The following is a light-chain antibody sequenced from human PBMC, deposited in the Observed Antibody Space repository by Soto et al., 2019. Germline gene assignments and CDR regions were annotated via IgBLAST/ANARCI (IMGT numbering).Light chain of an antibody. Sequence: QSVLTQPPSVSAAPGQKVTISCSGSNSNIGSNDVSWYQQLPGTGPKLLIYDNNKRPSGIPDRFSGSRSGTSATLGITGLQTGDEADYYCGAWDSNMSAGGFGGGTKLTVL. J-gene: IGLJ2*01. CDR2: DNN. CDR3: GAWDSNMSAGG. V-gene: IGLV1-51*01. CDR1: NSNIGSND.